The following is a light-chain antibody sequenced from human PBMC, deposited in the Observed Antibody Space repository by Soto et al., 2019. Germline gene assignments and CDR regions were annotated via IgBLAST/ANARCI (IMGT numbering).Light chain of an antibody. V-gene: IGKV3-20*01. CDR2: GAS. CDR1: QSVSSSY. J-gene: IGKJ1*01. Sequence: IVFAQSPSTPSLSPGGRGTLSCRASQSVSSSYLAWYQQKPGQAPRLLIYGASSRATGVPDRFSGTGSGTDFTLIISRLEPEDFAVYYCQQYGSSPRTFGQGTKVDI. CDR3: QQYGSSPRT.